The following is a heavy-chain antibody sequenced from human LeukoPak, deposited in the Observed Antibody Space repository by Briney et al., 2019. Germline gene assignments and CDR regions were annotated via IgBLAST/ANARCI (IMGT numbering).Heavy chain of an antibody. CDR2: IIPIFGTA. CDR1: GGTFSSYA. D-gene: IGHD6-19*01. V-gene: IGHV1-69*13. J-gene: IGHJ4*02. Sequence: ASVKASCKASGGTFSSYAISWVRQAPGQGLEWMGGIIPIFGTANYTQKFQGRVTITADESTSTAYMELSSLRSEDTAVYYCARELTGIAVALGYWGQGTLVTVSS. CDR3: ARELTGIAVALGY.